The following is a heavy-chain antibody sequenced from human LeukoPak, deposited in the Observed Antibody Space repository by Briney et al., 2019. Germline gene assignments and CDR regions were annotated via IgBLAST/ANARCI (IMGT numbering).Heavy chain of an antibody. Sequence: ASVKVSCKASGYTFTGDYMHWVRQAPGQGLEWMGWINPNSGGTNYAQKFQGRVTMTRDTSISTAYMELSRLRSDDTAVYYCARVYYDSFGFDYWGQGTLVTVSS. CDR3: ARVYYDSFGFDY. D-gene: IGHD3-22*01. V-gene: IGHV1-2*02. CDR1: GYTFTGDY. CDR2: INPNSGGT. J-gene: IGHJ4*02.